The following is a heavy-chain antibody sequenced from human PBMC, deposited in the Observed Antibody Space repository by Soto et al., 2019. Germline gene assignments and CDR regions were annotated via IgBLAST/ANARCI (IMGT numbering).Heavy chain of an antibody. Sequence: PSETLSLTCSVSGGSLSSENYYWSWIRQPPGKGLEWIGYISYNGRTYYNPSLMSRGTISADMSKTQFSLELTSVTAADTAVYYCAGGKGYSSGWPFDFWGQGTLVTAPQ. CDR3: AGGKGYSSGWPFDF. CDR1: GGSLSSENYY. V-gene: IGHV4-30-4*01. CDR2: ISYNGRT. J-gene: IGHJ4*02. D-gene: IGHD6-19*01.